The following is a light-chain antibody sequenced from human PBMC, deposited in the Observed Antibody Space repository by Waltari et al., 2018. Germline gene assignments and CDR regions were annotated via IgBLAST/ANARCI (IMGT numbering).Light chain of an antibody. CDR1: SSAVGGYNY. V-gene: IGLV2-14*03. Sequence: QSVLTQPASVSGSPGQSITISCTGTSSAVGGYNYVSWYQQHPGKAPKLMIYDVSNRPSGVSNRFSGSKSGNTASLTISGLQAEDEADYYCSSYISSSTLELFGGGTSLTVL. J-gene: IGLJ2*01. CDR3: SSYISSSTLEL. CDR2: DVS.